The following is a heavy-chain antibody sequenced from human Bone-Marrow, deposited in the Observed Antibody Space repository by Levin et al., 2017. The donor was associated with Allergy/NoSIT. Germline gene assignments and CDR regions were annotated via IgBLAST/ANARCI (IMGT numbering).Heavy chain of an antibody. CDR3: ARDREYRARQYSRTSRVGYWFYFGMDV. D-gene: IGHD6-6*01. Sequence: GESLKISCKASGYNFNTFGISWVRQAPGKGLEWMGWIGPKRDDRDFAEKFQARFTMAIDTFTTTASMELMSLTSDDTATYFCARDREYRARQYSRTSRVGYWFYFGMDVWGQGTTVIV. CDR2: IGPKRDDR. J-gene: IGHJ6*02. CDR1: GYNFNTFG. V-gene: IGHV1-18*01.